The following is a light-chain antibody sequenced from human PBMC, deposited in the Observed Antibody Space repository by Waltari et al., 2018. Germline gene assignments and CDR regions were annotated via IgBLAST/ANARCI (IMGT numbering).Light chain of an antibody. CDR3: QQYKTCPLT. CDR1: QSINNW. Sequence: DIHMTQSPSTLSASVGDRVPITCRASQSINNWLVWYQQKTGRAPTFLISETSTLESGVPSRFSGSGSGTEFTLTISSLQPEDFATYYCQQYKTCPLTLGGGTKVEI. CDR2: ETS. J-gene: IGKJ4*01. V-gene: IGKV1-5*03.